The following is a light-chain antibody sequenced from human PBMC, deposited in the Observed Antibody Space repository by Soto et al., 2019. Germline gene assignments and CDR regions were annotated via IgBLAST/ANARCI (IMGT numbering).Light chain of an antibody. CDR3: QQYNNWPMYT. CDR1: QSVSSN. Sequence: EILMTQSPATLSVSPGDGANLSCRASQSVSSNLAWYQQKPGQAPRLLIYGASTRATGIPARFSSSGSGTEFTLTISSLQSEDFAVYYGQQYNNWPMYTFGQGTKLEIK. CDR2: GAS. J-gene: IGKJ2*01. V-gene: IGKV3-15*01.